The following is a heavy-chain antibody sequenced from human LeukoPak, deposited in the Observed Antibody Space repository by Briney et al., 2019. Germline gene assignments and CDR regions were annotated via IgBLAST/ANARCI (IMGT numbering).Heavy chain of an antibody. CDR2: INHSGST. D-gene: IGHD3-22*01. V-gene: IGHV4-34*01. CDR1: GGSFSGYY. J-gene: IGHJ4*02. CDR3: AREGVIDDSSGYYHPFDY. Sequence: SETLSLTCAVYGGSFSGYYWSWIRQPPGKGLEWIGEINHSGSTNYNPSLKSRVTISVDTSKNQFSLKLSSVTAADTAVYYCAREGVIDDSSGYYHPFDYWGQGALVTVSS.